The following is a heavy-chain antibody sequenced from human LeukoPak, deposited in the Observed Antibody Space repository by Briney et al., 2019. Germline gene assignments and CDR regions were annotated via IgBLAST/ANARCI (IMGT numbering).Heavy chain of an antibody. CDR1: GLAFSNYG. J-gene: IGHJ6*02. CDR2: ISSSSSYI. V-gene: IGHV3-21*01. CDR3: ARDRGITGTTQYYYGMDV. D-gene: IGHD1-7*01. Sequence: GGSLRLSCAASGLAFSNYGMNWVRQAPGKGLEWVSSISSSSSYIYYADSVEGRFTISRDNAKNSLYLQMNSLRAEDTAVYYCARDRGITGTTQYYYGMDVWGQGTTVTVSS.